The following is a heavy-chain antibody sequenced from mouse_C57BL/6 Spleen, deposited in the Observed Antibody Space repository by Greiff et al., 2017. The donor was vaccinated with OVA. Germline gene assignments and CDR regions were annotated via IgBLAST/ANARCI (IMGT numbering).Heavy chain of an antibody. CDR1: GYTFTDYY. V-gene: IGHV1-84*01. J-gene: IGHJ3*01. Sequence: VQLQQSGPELVKPGASVKISCKASGYTFTDYYLNWVKQRPGQGLEWIGWICPGSGNTKYNEKFKGKATLTVDTSSSTAYMQLSSLTSEYSAVYFCARGDVGSGFAYWGQGTLVTVSA. CDR2: ICPGSGNT. CDR3: ARGDVGSGFAY. D-gene: IGHD2-13*01.